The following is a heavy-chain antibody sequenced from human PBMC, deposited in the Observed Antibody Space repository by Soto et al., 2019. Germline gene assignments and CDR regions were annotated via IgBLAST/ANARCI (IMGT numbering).Heavy chain of an antibody. CDR3: ARESSGRYGYGMDV. CDR2: ISSSGSTI. CDR1: GVTFSSYE. V-gene: IGHV3-48*03. D-gene: IGHD1-26*01. Sequence: PGGSLRLSCSASGVTFSSYEMNWGRKAQGKGLERDSYISSSGSTIYYADSVKGRFTISRDNAKNSLYLQMNRLRAEDTAVYYCARESSGRYGYGMDVWGQGTTVTVSS. J-gene: IGHJ6*02.